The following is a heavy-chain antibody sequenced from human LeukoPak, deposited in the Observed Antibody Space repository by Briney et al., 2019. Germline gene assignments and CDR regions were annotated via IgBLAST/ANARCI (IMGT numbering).Heavy chain of an antibody. V-gene: IGHV3-30*02. D-gene: IGHD2-21*02. J-gene: IGHJ4*02. CDR1: GFTFGGYG. CDR2: MRYDERSK. Sequence: GSLRLSCAASGFTFGGYGMHWVRQAPGKGLEWVTFMRYDERSKYYADSVKGRFSISRDNSKNTLYLQVNGLRTEDTAVYYCAKDRLLNCRGDCYIFDYWGQGTVVTVSS. CDR3: AKDRLLNCRGDCYIFDY.